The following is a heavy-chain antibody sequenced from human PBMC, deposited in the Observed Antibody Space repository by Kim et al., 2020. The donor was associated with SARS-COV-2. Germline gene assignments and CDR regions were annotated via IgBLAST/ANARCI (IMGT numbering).Heavy chain of an antibody. CDR3: ARDYYDSSGYYGWFDP. V-gene: IGHV4-30-2*01. J-gene: IGHJ5*02. CDR2: IYHSGST. D-gene: IGHD3-22*01. CDR1: GGSISNGGYS. Sequence: SETLSLTCAVSGGSISNGGYSWSWIRQPPGKGLEWIGYIYHSGSTYYNPSLKSRVTISVDRSKNQFSLKLSSVTAADTAVYYCARDYYDSSGYYGWFDPWGQGTLVTVSS.